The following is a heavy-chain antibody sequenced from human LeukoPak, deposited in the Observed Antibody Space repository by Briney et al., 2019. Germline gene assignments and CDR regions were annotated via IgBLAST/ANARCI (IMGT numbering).Heavy chain of an antibody. J-gene: IGHJ5*02. Sequence: GASVKVSCNASGYTFTSYGISWERQAPGQGLEWMGWISAYNGNTNYAQKLQGRVALTTETSTTTAYLELKRLTSDDAAVYYCASHGGQWLVPEYNWYDPWGQGTLVTVSS. CDR2: ISAYNGNT. CDR1: GYTFTSYG. CDR3: ASHGGQWLVPEYNWYDP. V-gene: IGHV1-18*01. D-gene: IGHD6-19*01.